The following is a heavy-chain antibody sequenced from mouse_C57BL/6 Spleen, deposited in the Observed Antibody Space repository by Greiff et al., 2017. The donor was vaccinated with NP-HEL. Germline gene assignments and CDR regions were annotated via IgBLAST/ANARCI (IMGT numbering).Heavy chain of an antibody. J-gene: IGHJ4*01. CDR3: ARDYYDYDGYAINY. D-gene: IGHD2-4*01. Sequence: VQLQQSGAELVKPGASVKISCKASGYAFSSYWMNWVKQRPGKGLEWIGQIYPGDGDTNYNGKVKGKATLTADKSSSTAYMQLSSLTSEDAAVYFCARDYYDYDGYAINYWGQRTSVTVSS. V-gene: IGHV1-80*01. CDR1: GYAFSSYW. CDR2: IYPGDGDT.